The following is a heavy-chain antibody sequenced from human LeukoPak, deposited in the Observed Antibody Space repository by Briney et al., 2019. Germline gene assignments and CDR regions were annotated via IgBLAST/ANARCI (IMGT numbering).Heavy chain of an antibody. Sequence: PSETLSLTCTVSGGSISSSSYYWSWIRQPPGKGLEWIGYIYYSGSTNYNPSLKSRVTISVDTSKNQFSLKLSSVTAVDTAVYYCAREDYYALDYWGQGTLVTVSS. CDR1: GGSISSSSYY. V-gene: IGHV4-61*01. J-gene: IGHJ4*02. D-gene: IGHD3-10*01. CDR3: AREDYYALDY. CDR2: IYYSGST.